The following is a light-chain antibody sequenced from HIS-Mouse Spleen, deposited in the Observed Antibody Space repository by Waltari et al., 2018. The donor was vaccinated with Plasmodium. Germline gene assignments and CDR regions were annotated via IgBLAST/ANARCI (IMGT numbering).Light chain of an antibody. CDR2: QDS. CDR1: NSGYKY. CDR3: QAWDSSTVV. Sequence: SYELTQPPSVSVSPGQTASIPCSGVNSGYKYACWYQQKPGQSPVLVIYQDSKRPSGIPERFSGSNSGNTATLTISGTQAMDEADYYCQAWDSSTVVFGGGTKLTVL. V-gene: IGLV3-1*01. J-gene: IGLJ2*01.